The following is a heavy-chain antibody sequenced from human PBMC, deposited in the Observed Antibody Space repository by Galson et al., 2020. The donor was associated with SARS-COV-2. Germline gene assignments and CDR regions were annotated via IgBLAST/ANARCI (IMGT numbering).Heavy chain of an antibody. CDR2: INHSGST. CDR3: ARAGGYCSSTSCRYYYYYYGMDV. Sequence: SETLSLTCAVYGGSFSGYYWSWIRQPPGKGLEWIGEINHSGSTNYNPSLKSRVTISVDTSKNQFSLKLSSVTAADTAVYYCARAGGYCSSTSCRYYYYYYGMDVWGQGTTVTVSS. CDR1: GGSFSGYY. D-gene: IGHD2-2*01. V-gene: IGHV4-34*01. J-gene: IGHJ6*02.